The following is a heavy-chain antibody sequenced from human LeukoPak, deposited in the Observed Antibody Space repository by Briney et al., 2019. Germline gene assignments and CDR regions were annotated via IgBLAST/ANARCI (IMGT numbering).Heavy chain of an antibody. J-gene: IGHJ4*02. CDR1: GFAFSSSA. Sequence: GGSLRLSCAASGFAFSSSAMSWVRPAPGKGLEWVSGISGSGGRTYYADSVKGRFTISRDKSKNTLSLQMNSLRAEDTAVYYCAKDQGYSYGSTDYWGQGTLVTVSS. D-gene: IGHD5-18*01. CDR3: AKDQGYSYGSTDY. CDR2: ISGSGGRT. V-gene: IGHV3-23*01.